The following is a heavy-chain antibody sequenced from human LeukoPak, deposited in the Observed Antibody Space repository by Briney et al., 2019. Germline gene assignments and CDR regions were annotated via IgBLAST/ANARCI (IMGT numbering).Heavy chain of an antibody. J-gene: IGHJ6*02. CDR3: ARETIVVVPAAHYYYYGMDV. CDR1: GGSISSYY. CDR2: IYTSGST. V-gene: IGHV4-4*07. Sequence: PSETLSLTCTVSGGSISSYYWSWIRQPAGKGLEWIGRIYTSGSTNYNPSLKSRVTMSVDTSKNQFSLKLSSVTAADTAVYYCARETIVVVPAAHYYYYGMDVWGQGTTVTVSS. D-gene: IGHD2-2*01.